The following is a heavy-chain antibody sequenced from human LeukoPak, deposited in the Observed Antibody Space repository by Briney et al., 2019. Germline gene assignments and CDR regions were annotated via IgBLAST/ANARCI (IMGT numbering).Heavy chain of an antibody. V-gene: IGHV4-39*01. CDR2: VHFSGAT. J-gene: IGHJ1*01. CDR1: GVSISSDNY. Sequence: SETLSLTCIVSGVSISSDNYWGWIRQSPGKGLELIGSVHFSGATHYNPSLKSRVAITLDTSKNQFSLKLNSVTAADTAIYYCAKHRMWLVGLESWGLGTLVTVSS. D-gene: IGHD6-19*01. CDR3: AKHRMWLVGLES.